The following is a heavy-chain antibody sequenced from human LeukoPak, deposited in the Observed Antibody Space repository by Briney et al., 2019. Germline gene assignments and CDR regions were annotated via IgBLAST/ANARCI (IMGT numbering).Heavy chain of an antibody. V-gene: IGHV1-69*13. D-gene: IGHD4-17*01. CDR3: ARIIRHDYGDFLHAFDI. CDR1: GDTFNTFA. J-gene: IGHJ3*02. Sequence: SVKVSCKASGDTFNTFAISWVRQAPGQGLEWMGGFIPNFGTANYAQKFQGRVTITADESTSTAYMELSSLRSDDTAVYYCARIIRHDYGDFLHAFDIWGQGTMVTVSS. CDR2: FIPNFGTA.